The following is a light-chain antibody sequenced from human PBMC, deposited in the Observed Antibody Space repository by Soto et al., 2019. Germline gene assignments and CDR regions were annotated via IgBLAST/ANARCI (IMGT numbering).Light chain of an antibody. J-gene: IGLJ1*01. CDR3: SSYIRNSTYV. CDR1: SSDIGHYNY. Sequence: QSALTQPASVSGSPGQSITISCTGTSSDIGHYNYVSWYQQYPGKAPKLMIYEVNNRPSGVSNRFSGSKSGNTASLTISGLQPEDEADYYCSSYIRNSTYVFGTGTKVTVL. V-gene: IGLV2-14*01. CDR2: EVN.